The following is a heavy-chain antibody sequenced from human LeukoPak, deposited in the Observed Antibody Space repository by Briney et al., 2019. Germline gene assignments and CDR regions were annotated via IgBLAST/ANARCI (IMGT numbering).Heavy chain of an antibody. CDR3: ARQPAYRGYMYV. CDR2: ISSSSSYI. CDR1: GFTFSSYS. D-gene: IGHD1-26*01. V-gene: IGHV3-21*01. Sequence: GGSLRLSCAASGFTFSSYSMNWVRQAPGKGLEWVSSISSSSSYIYYADSVKGRFTISRDNAKNSLYLQMNSLRAEDTAVYYCARQPAYRGYMYVWGKGTTVTVSS. J-gene: IGHJ6*03.